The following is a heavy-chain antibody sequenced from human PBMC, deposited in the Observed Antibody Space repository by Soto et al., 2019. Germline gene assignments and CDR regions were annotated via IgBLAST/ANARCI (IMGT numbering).Heavy chain of an antibody. CDR3: ASFYYYGLRSHYNY. CDR2: VYYSGST. D-gene: IGHD3-10*01. Sequence: QVQLQESGPGLVKPSETLSLTCTVSGGSISTYYWSWIRQPPGKGLEWIGYVYYSGSTNYNPSLKSRVTISADTSKNQFSLKLTSVTAADTAVYYCASFYYYGLRSHYNYWGQGTLDTVSS. CDR1: GGSISTYY. V-gene: IGHV4-59*08. J-gene: IGHJ4*02.